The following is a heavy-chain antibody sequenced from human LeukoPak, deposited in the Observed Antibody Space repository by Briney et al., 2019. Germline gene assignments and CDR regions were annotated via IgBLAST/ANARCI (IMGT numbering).Heavy chain of an antibody. Sequence: GGSLRLSCVASGFTFSSSDMNWVRQAPGKGLEWVSVISAAGGTIFYADSVKGRFTISRDNSKNTLFLQMNSLRAEDTAVYYCAKVGTGVYFDSWGQGTRVTVSS. V-gene: IGHV3-23*01. J-gene: IGHJ4*02. D-gene: IGHD3-3*01. CDR2: ISAAGGTI. CDR3: AKVGTGVYFDS. CDR1: GFTFSSSD.